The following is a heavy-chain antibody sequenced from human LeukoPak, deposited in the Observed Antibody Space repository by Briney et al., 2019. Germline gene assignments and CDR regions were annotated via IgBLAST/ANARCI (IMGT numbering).Heavy chain of an antibody. V-gene: IGHV1-69*05. CDR2: IIPIFGTA. J-gene: IGHJ4*02. CDR3: ARSDRDGYNFPPAYFDY. Sequence: ASVKVSCKASGGTFSSYAISWVRQAPGQGLGWMGGIIPIFGTANYAQKFQGRVTITTDESTSTAYMELSSLRSEDTAVYYCARSDRDGYNFPPAYFDYWGQGTLVTVSS. D-gene: IGHD5-24*01. CDR1: GGTFSSYA.